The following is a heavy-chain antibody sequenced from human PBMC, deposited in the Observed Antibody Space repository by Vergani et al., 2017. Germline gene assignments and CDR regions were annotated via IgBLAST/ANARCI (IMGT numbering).Heavy chain of an antibody. V-gene: IGHV4-61*05. CDR1: GGSITSSSYY. CDR2: IYYTGST. CDR3: ARGWVSGWYGELDY. D-gene: IGHD6-19*01. J-gene: IGHJ4*02. Sequence: QLHLQESGPGLVKPSETLSLTCTVSGGSITSSSYYWGWIRQPPGKGLEWIGNIYYTGSTNYNPSLQSRVTMSVDTSNNQFSLRLSSVTAADTAVYYCARGWVSGWYGELDYWGQGTLVTVSS.